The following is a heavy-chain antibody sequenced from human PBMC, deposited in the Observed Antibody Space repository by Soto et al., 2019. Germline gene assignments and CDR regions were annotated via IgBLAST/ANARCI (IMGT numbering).Heavy chain of an antibody. J-gene: IGHJ5*02. V-gene: IGHV4-59*08. CDR2: IYYSGST. Sequence: SETLSLTCTVSGDSISSYYWSWIRQPPGKGLEWIGYIYYSGSTNYNPSLKSRVTISVDTSKNQFSLKLTSVTAADTAVYYCAGLKVSKSYWFDPWGQGTLVTVS. CDR3: AGLKVSKSYWFDP. D-gene: IGHD1-20*01. CDR1: GDSISSYY.